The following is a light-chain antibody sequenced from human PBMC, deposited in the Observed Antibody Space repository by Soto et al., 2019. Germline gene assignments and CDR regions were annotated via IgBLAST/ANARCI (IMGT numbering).Light chain of an antibody. V-gene: IGLV1-40*01. CDR1: SSNIGAGYD. Sequence: QSVLTQPPSVSGAPGQRVTISCKGSSSNIGAGYDVHWYQQLPGTAPKLLIYGNSNRPSGVPDRFSGSKSGTSASLAITGLQAEDEADYYCQSYDSSLSGLLFGGGTKLTVL. CDR3: QSYDSSLSGLL. CDR2: GNS. J-gene: IGLJ2*01.